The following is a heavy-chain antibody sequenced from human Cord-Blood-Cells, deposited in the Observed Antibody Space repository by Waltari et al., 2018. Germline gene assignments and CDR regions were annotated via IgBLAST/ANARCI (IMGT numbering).Heavy chain of an antibody. Sequence: QVQLQQWGAGLLKPSETLSLTCAVYGGSFSGYYWSWIRQPPGKGLEWIGEINHSGSTNYNPSLMSRVTISVDTSKNQFSLKLSSVTAADTAVYYCARWGTTGTTDYFDYWGQGTLVTVSS. J-gene: IGHJ4*02. D-gene: IGHD1-1*01. CDR3: ARWGTTGTTDYFDY. CDR1: GGSFSGYY. CDR2: INHSGST. V-gene: IGHV4-34*01.